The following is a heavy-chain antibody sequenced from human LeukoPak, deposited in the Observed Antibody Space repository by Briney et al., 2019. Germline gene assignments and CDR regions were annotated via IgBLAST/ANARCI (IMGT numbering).Heavy chain of an antibody. Sequence: ASVELSCKASGYTFTSHYMHWLRQAPGQGLEWMGIVHPSGSSTAYAQEFQGRVTMTRDTATSTAYMELSGLRSEDTAVYYCARISMTTSGWYFDLWGRGSLVTVSS. J-gene: IGHJ2*01. CDR1: GYTFTSHY. CDR2: VHPSGSST. CDR3: ARISMTTSGWYFDL. D-gene: IGHD1-1*01. V-gene: IGHV1-46*01.